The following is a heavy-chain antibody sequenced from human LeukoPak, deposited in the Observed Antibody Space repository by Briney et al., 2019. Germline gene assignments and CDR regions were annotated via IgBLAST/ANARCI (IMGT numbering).Heavy chain of an antibody. CDR1: GYTFTGYY. CDR3: AMNGSPNRGYYYYMDV. Sequence: ASVKVSCKASGYTFTGYYMHWVRQAPGQGLEWMGWINPNSGGTNYAQKFQGRVTMTRDTSISTAYMELSRLRSDDTAVYYCAMNGSPNRGYYYYMDVWGKGTTVTVSS. J-gene: IGHJ6*03. V-gene: IGHV1-2*02. D-gene: IGHD1-1*01. CDR2: INPNSGGT.